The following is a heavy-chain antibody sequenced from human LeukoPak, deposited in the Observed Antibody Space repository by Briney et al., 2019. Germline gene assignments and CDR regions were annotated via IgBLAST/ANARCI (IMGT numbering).Heavy chain of an antibody. CDR1: GFTFSNYW. Sequence: PGGSLRLSCAASGFTFSNYWMSWVRQAPGKGLEWVSVIYSGDSTFYADSVKGRFTISRDTSKNTLYLQMNSLRAEDTAVYYCASGRRGVTSSDYWGQGTLVTVSS. CDR3: ASGRRGVTSSDY. CDR2: IYSGDST. V-gene: IGHV3-53*01. J-gene: IGHJ4*02. D-gene: IGHD1-26*01.